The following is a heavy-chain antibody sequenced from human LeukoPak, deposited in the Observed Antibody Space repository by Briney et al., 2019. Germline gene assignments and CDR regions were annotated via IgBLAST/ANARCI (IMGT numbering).Heavy chain of an antibody. D-gene: IGHD6-13*01. CDR3: AKDRRIAAAGTTLDY. CDR1: GFTFSSYA. Sequence: GGSLRLSCAASGFTFSSYAMSWVRQAPGKGLEWVSAISGSGGSTYYADSVKGRFTISRDNSKNSLYLQMNSLRAEDTAVYYCAKDRRIAAAGTTLDYWGQGTLVTVSS. J-gene: IGHJ4*02. V-gene: IGHV3-23*01. CDR2: ISGSGGST.